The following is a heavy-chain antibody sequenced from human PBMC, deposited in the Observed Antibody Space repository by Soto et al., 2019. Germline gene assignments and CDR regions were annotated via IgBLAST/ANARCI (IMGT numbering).Heavy chain of an antibody. CDR2: ISSSSSYI. CDR1: GFTFSSYS. D-gene: IGHD6-19*01. J-gene: IGHJ4*02. CDR3: ARGAPSIAVAGTDY. V-gene: IGHV3-21*01. Sequence: PXGSLRLSCAASGFTFSSYSMNWVRQAPGKGLEWVSSISSSSSYIYYADSVKGRFTISRDKAKNSLYLQMNSLRAEDTAVYYCARGAPSIAVAGTDYWGQGTLVTVSS.